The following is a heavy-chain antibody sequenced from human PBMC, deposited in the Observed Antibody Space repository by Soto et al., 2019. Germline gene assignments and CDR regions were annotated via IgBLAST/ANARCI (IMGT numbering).Heavy chain of an antibody. J-gene: IGHJ4*02. V-gene: IGHV3-23*01. CDR2: ISGSGGST. CDR3: AKALTILRPAGL. D-gene: IGHD3-3*01. CDR1: GFTFSSYA. Sequence: PGGSLRLSCTASGFTFSSYAMSWVRQAPGKGLEWVSAISGSGGSTYYADSVKGRFTISRDNSKSTLYLQMNSLRAEDTAVYYSAKALTILRPAGLWSQGTLVTVSS.